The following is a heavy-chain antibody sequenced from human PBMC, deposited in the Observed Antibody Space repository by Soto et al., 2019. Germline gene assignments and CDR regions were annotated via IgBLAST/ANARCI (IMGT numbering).Heavy chain of an antibody. J-gene: IGHJ6*02. CDR1: GFTFTSSA. V-gene: IGHV1-58*01. Sequence: RASVKVSCKASGFTFTSSAVQWVRQARGQRLGWIGWIVVGSGNTNYAQKFQERVTITRDMSTSTAYMELSSLRSEDTAVYYCAAEGGVEGGPYYYYGMDVWGQGTTVTVSS. D-gene: IGHD3-3*01. CDR3: AAEGGVEGGPYYYYGMDV. CDR2: IVVGSGNT.